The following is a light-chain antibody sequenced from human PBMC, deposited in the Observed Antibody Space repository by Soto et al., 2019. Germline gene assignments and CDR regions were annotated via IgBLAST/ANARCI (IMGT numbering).Light chain of an antibody. Sequence: EIVMTQSPATLSVSPGERATLSCRASPSVNSNLAWYQQKPGQAPRLLIYHASARAIGIPARFSGSGSGTEFTLTISSLQSEDFEVYYCQQYSNWPFTFGPGTKVDIK. CDR2: HAS. J-gene: IGKJ3*01. CDR3: QQYSNWPFT. V-gene: IGKV3-15*01. CDR1: PSVNSN.